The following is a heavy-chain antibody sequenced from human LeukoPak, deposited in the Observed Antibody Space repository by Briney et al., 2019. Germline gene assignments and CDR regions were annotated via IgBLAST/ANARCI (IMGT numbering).Heavy chain of an antibody. CDR3: AIGGDSTTSCYRCFNY. CDR1: GYRFINYW. V-gene: IGHV5-51*01. J-gene: IGHJ4*02. CDR2: IFPDDSDT. Sequence: GESLKISCKGSGYRFINYWIGWVRQMPGKGLEWMGIIFPDDSDTRYSPSFQGQVTISADKSISTAYLQWSSLKASDTAMYYCAIGGDSTTSCYRCFNYRGQGTLVTVSS. D-gene: IGHD2-2*01.